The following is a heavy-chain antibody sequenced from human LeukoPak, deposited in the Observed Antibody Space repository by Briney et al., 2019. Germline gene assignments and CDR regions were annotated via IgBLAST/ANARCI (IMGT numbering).Heavy chain of an antibody. J-gene: IGHJ4*02. CDR1: GYTLTSYY. V-gene: IGHV1-46*01. Sequence: ASVKVSCKASGYTLTSYYMHWVRQATGQGLERMGIINPSGGSTSYAQKFQGRVTMTRDTSTSTVYMELSSLRSEDTAVYYCARGGITMIVVVTSYLDYWGQGTLVTVSS. D-gene: IGHD3-22*01. CDR2: INPSGGST. CDR3: ARGGITMIVVVTSYLDY.